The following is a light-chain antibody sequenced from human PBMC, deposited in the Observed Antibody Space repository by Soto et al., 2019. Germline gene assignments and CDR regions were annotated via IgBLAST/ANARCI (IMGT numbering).Light chain of an antibody. Sequence: DIQMTQSPSTLSASIGDRSTTTCRASQTITRCMAWYQQKPGKAPKLLIYDASSLESGVPSRFSGSGSGTDFTLTISCLQSEDFATYYCQQYYSYPCTFGPGTKVDIK. J-gene: IGKJ3*01. CDR1: QTITRC. CDR3: QQYYSYPCT. V-gene: IGKV1-5*01. CDR2: DAS.